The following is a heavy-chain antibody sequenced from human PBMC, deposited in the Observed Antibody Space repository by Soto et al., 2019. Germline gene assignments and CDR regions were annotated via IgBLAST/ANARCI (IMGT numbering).Heavy chain of an antibody. CDR2: IYYSGST. Sequence: QLQLQESGPGLVKPSETLSLTCTVSGGSISSSSYYWGWIRQPPGKGLEWIGSIYYSGSTYYNPSLKSRVTISVDTSKNQCSLKLSSVTAADTAVYYCARPLDYGDYVYYFDYWGQGTLVTVSS. CDR1: GGSISSSSYY. CDR3: ARPLDYGDYVYYFDY. V-gene: IGHV4-39*01. D-gene: IGHD4-17*01. J-gene: IGHJ4*02.